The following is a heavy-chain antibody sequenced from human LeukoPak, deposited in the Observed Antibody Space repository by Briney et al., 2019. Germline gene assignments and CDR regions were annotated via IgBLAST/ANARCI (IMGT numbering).Heavy chain of an antibody. CDR1: GLTFRNYA. CDR3: AKDGGYIYAYSDY. Sequence: KAGGSLRLSCAASGLTFRNYAMTWVRQAPGKGLEWVSHISGSGTTIHYADSVKGRFTISRDNAKNLLYPQMNSLRAEDTAVYYCAKDGGYIYAYSDYWGQGTLVTVSS. V-gene: IGHV3-11*01. D-gene: IGHD5-24*01. CDR2: ISGSGTTI. J-gene: IGHJ4*02.